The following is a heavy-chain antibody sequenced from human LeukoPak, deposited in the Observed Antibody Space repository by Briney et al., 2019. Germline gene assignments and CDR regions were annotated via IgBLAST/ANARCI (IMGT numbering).Heavy chain of an antibody. Sequence: PSETLSLTCAAYGGSFSGYYWSWIRQPPGKGLEWIGEINHSGSTNYNPSLKSRVTISVDTSKNQFSLKLSSVTAADTAVYYCARRTDLRSSSWYPRPTIFDYWGQGTLVTVSS. J-gene: IGHJ4*02. V-gene: IGHV4-34*01. D-gene: IGHD6-13*01. CDR2: INHSGST. CDR3: ARRTDLRSSSWYPRPTIFDY. CDR1: GGSFSGYY.